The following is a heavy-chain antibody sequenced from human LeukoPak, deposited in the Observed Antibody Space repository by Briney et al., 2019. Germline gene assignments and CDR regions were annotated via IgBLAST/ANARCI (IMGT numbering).Heavy chain of an antibody. V-gene: IGHV3-53*04. Sequence: GGSLRLSCGASGFNVSSNYMSWVRQAPGKGREWVSVIYSGGSTYYADSVKGRFTISRHNSKNTLYLQMNSLRPEDTAVYYCASSGYYDSSIFDYWGQGTLVTVSS. CDR3: ASSGYYDSSIFDY. CDR1: GFNVSSNY. J-gene: IGHJ4*02. D-gene: IGHD3-22*01. CDR2: IYSGGST.